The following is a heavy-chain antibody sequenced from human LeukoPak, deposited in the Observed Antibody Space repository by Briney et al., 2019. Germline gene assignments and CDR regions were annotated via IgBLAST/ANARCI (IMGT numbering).Heavy chain of an antibody. D-gene: IGHD2-15*01. Sequence: PGGPLRLSCAASGLTVSSNYMSWVRQAPGKGLEWVSIMYSGGSTYYGGSVKGRFTISRDNSKNTLYLQMNSLRVEDSAVYYCARKYCSGGSCYDAFDIWGQGTMVTVSS. CDR1: GLTVSSNY. J-gene: IGHJ3*02. CDR3: ARKYCSGGSCYDAFDI. V-gene: IGHV3-66*01. CDR2: MYSGGST.